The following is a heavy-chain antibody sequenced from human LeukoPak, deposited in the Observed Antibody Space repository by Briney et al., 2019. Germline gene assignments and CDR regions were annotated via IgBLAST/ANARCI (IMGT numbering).Heavy chain of an antibody. CDR1: GYIFTNYA. Sequence: ASMKVSCKASGYIFTNYAMNWVRQAPGQGLEWMGWINTNTGNPTYAQGFTGRFVFSLDTSVSTAYLQINSLKAEDTAVYYCAAGNWFDPWGQGTLVTVSS. V-gene: IGHV7-4-1*02. CDR2: INTNTGNP. CDR3: AAGNWFDP. J-gene: IGHJ5*02. D-gene: IGHD6-13*01.